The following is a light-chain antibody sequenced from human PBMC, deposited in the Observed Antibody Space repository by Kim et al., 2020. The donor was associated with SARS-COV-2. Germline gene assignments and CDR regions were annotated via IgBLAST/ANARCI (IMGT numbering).Light chain of an antibody. CDR1: QSISSW. CDR2: KAS. CDR3: QRAGT. Sequence: DIQMTQSPSTLSASVGDRVTITCRASQSISSWLAWYQQKPGKAPKLLIHKASSLESGVPSRFSGSGSGTEFTLTISSLQPDDFATYYCQRAGTFGQGTKVEIK. J-gene: IGKJ1*01. V-gene: IGKV1-5*03.